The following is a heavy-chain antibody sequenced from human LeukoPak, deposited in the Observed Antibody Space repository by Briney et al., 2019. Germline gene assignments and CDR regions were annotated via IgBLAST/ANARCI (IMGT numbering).Heavy chain of an antibody. Sequence: GGSLRLSCAASGFTVHSNYMSWVRQAPGKGLEWVSSISSSSSYIYYADSVKGRFTISRDNAKNSLYLQMNSLRAEDTAVYYCARWGTAMVTSGYWGQGTLVTVSS. V-gene: IGHV3-21*01. CDR3: ARWGTAMVTSGY. CDR2: ISSSSSYI. J-gene: IGHJ4*02. D-gene: IGHD5-18*01. CDR1: GFTVHSNY.